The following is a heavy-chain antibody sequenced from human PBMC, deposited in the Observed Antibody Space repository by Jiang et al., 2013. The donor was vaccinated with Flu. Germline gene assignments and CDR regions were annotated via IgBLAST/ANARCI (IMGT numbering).Heavy chain of an antibody. CDR3: ARDGGYYDSSGYYQYYFDY. J-gene: IGHJ4*02. V-gene: IGHV3-30*07. Sequence: FTISRDNSKNTLYLQMNSLRAEDTAVYYCARDGGYYDSSGYYQYYFDYWGQGTLVTVSS. D-gene: IGHD3-22*01.